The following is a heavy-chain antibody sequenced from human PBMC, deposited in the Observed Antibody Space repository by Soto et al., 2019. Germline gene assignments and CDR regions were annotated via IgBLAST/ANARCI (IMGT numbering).Heavy chain of an antibody. Sequence: PSETLSLTCAVSGGSISSSNWWSWVRQPPGKGLEWIGEIYHSGSTNYNPSLKSRVTISVDKSKNQFSLTLSSVTAADTALYFCAKSRVFIGAIVTLLDSWGQGTQVTVSS. CDR2: IYHSGST. D-gene: IGHD3-16*02. J-gene: IGHJ4*02. CDR1: GGSISSSNW. V-gene: IGHV4-4*02. CDR3: AKSRVFIGAIVTLLDS.